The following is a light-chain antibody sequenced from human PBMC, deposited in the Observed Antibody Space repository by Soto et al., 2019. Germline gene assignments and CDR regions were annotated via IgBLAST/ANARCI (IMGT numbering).Light chain of an antibody. CDR3: QQYNSYSRST. V-gene: IGKV1-5*03. Sequence: DIQMTQSPSTLSASVGDRVTFTCRASQSISSWLAWYQQKPGKAPKLLIYKASSLESGVPSRFSGSGSGTEFTLTISSLQPDDFATYYCQQYNSYSRSTFGQGTKLEIK. CDR2: KAS. J-gene: IGKJ2*01. CDR1: QSISSW.